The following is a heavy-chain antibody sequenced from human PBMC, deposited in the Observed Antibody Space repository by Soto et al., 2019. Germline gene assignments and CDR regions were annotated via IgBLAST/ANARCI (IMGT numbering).Heavy chain of an antibody. CDR2: ISAHNGNT. CDR3: ARRRYGDD. Sequence: QVHLVQSGAEVKKPGASVKVSCKGSGYAFTTYGITWVRQAPGQGLEWMGWISAHNGNTNYAQKLQGRVTVTRDTSTSTAYMEQRSLRSDDTAVYYCARRRYGDDCGQGALVTVSS. D-gene: IGHD1-1*01. CDR1: GYAFTTYG. J-gene: IGHJ4*02. V-gene: IGHV1-18*01.